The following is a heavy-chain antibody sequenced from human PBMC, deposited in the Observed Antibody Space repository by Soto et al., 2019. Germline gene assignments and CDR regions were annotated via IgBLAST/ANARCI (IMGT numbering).Heavy chain of an antibody. CDR2: ISGSGGST. V-gene: IGHV3-23*01. Sequence: PGGSLRLSCAASGFTFSSYAMSWVRQAPGKGLEWVSAISGSGGSTYYADSVKGRFTISRDNSKNTLYLQMNSLRAEDTAVYYCAKDPPLGAVAGTTPNWFDPWGQGTLVTVSS. D-gene: IGHD6-19*01. CDR1: GFTFSSYA. J-gene: IGHJ5*02. CDR3: AKDPPLGAVAGTTPNWFDP.